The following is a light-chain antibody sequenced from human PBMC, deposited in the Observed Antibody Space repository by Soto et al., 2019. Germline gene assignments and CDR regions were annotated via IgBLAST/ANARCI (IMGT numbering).Light chain of an antibody. CDR3: QQYVSYSPTYT. CDR2: GAS. J-gene: IGKJ2*01. V-gene: IGKV3-20*01. Sequence: EIVLTQSPGTLSLSPGERATLSCRASQSVSSSYLAWYQQKPGQAPRLLIYGASSRATGIPDRFSGSGSGTDFTLTISRLEPEDFATYYCQQYVSYSPTYTFGQGTKLEIK. CDR1: QSVSSSY.